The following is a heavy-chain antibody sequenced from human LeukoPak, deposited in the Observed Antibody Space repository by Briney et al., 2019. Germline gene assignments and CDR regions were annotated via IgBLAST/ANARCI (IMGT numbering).Heavy chain of an antibody. J-gene: IGHJ1*01. CDR2: IRYDGSNK. CDR3: AKDSDYVSIEYFQH. D-gene: IGHD5-12*01. V-gene: IGHV3-30*02. CDR1: GFTFTTYG. Sequence: GGSLRLSCAASGFTFTTYGMHWVRQAPGKGLEWVAFIRYDGSNKYYADSVKGRYTISRDNSKNTLYLQMNGLRAEDTAVYYCAKDSDYVSIEYFQHWGQGTLVTVSS.